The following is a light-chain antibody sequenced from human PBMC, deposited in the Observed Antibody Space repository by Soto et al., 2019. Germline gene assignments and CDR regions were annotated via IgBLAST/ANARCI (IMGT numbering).Light chain of an antibody. CDR3: SSYTTTDPYV. V-gene: IGLV2-14*01. J-gene: IGLJ1*01. Sequence: QSALTQPPSASGSPGQSVAISCTGTSSDVGGYDFVSWYQQHPGKAPKYLIYEVSNRPSGVSDRFSGSKSGTTASLTISGLQAEDEADYYCSSYTTTDPYVFGTGTKLTVL. CDR2: EVS. CDR1: SSDVGGYDF.